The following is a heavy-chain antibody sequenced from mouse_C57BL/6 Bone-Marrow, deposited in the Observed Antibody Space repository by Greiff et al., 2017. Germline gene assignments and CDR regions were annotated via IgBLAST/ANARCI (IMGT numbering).Heavy chain of an antibody. J-gene: IGHJ3*01. CDR2: FYPGSGSI. CDR3: ARHEGLRYPFAY. CDR1: GYTFTESP. D-gene: IGHD1-1*01. V-gene: IGHV1-62-2*01. Sequence: VQLQQSGAALVPSGASVKLSCKASGYTFTESPIHWVKPRSGQGLEWIGWFYPGSGSIKYNEKFKDKATLTADKSSSTVYMELSRLTSEDSSVYFCARHEGLRYPFAYWGQGTLVTVSA.